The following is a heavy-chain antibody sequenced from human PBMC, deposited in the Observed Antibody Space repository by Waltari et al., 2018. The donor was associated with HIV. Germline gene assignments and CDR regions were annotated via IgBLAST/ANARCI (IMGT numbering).Heavy chain of an antibody. D-gene: IGHD2-15*01. V-gene: IGHV1-24*01. J-gene: IGHJ5*02. CDR3: TTEGLYCSGGTCYSRFDP. CDR1: GYTSSDLS. CDR2: FDPEQGKT. Sequence: QVPLVQSGAEVKKPGASVKVSCKVSGYTSSDLSMHWVRQAPGKGLEWMGGFDPEQGKTIYAQNFQGRVTMTEDAATDTAYMELSSLRSEDTAVYYCTTEGLYCSGGTCYSRFDPWGQGTLVTVSS.